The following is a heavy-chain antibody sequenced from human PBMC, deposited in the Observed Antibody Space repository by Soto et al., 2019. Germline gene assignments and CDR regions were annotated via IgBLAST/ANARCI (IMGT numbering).Heavy chain of an antibody. CDR2: IYYSGST. J-gene: IGHJ4*02. CDR1: GGSVSSGSYY. D-gene: IGHD3-22*01. Sequence: SETLSLTCTVSGGSVSSGSYYWSWIRQPPGKGLEWIGYIYYSGSTNYNPSLKSRVTISVDTSKNQFSLKLSSVTAADTAVYYCARGGHYYDSSGYYPSFDYWGQGTLVTVSS. CDR3: ARGGHYYDSSGYYPSFDY. V-gene: IGHV4-61*01.